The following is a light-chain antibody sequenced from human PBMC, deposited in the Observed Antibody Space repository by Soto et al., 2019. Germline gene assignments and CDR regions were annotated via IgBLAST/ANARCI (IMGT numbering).Light chain of an antibody. CDR3: QQYTGQPTT. CDR1: QTVSSKY. CDR2: GAS. Sequence: IILTQSPYTLSLSPGERATLSCGASQTVSSKYLEWCQQRPGQAPRLLIYGASTRAAGIPERFSGSGSGTDFTLTITRLAPEDSEVYFCQQYTGQPTTFGQGTRLEIK. V-gene: IGKV3-20*01. J-gene: IGKJ5*01.